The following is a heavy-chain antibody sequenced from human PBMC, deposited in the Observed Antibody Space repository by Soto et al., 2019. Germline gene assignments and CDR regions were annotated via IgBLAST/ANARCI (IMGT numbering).Heavy chain of an antibody. D-gene: IGHD2-15*01. CDR3: AREEVGYCSGGSCYGHYYYYGMDV. CDR1: GFTFSSYS. CDR2: ISSSSSTI. Sequence: GGSLRLSCAASGFTFSSYSMNWVRQAPGKGLEWVSYISSSSSTIYYADSVKGRFTISRDNAKNSLYLQMNSLRDEDTAVYYCAREEVGYCSGGSCYGHYYYYGMDVWGQGT. V-gene: IGHV3-48*02. J-gene: IGHJ6*02.